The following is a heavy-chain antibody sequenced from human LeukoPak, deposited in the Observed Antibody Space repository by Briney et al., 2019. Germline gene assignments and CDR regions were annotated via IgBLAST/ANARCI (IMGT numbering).Heavy chain of an antibody. Sequence: PGGSLRPSCAASGFSFSSYSMNWVRQAPGKGLEWVSYISSSSSTIYYADSVKGRFTISRDNAKNSLYLQMNSLRAEDTAVYYCARHPAGTLVPFDYWGQGTLVTVSS. CDR3: ARHPAGTLVPFDY. CDR1: GFSFSSYS. V-gene: IGHV3-48*04. CDR2: ISSSSSTI. J-gene: IGHJ4*02. D-gene: IGHD6-13*01.